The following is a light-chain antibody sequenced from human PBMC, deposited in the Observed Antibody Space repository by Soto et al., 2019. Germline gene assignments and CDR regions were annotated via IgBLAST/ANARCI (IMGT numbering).Light chain of an antibody. CDR2: AVN. J-gene: IGLJ3*02. CDR3: CSYAGSYTWV. Sequence: QSALTQPRSVSGSPGQSVTISCAGTSSDVGDYNYVSWYQQHPGKAPKLLIYAVNMRPSGVPDRFSGSKSGNTASLTISGLQAEDEADYSCCSYAGSYTWVFGGGTKVTVL. CDR1: SSDVGDYNY. V-gene: IGLV2-11*01.